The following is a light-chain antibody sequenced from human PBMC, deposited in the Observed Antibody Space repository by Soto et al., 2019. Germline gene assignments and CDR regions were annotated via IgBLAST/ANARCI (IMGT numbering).Light chain of an antibody. V-gene: IGKV3-11*01. J-gene: IGKJ5*01. CDR3: QQRSNWPIT. CDR2: DAS. CDR1: QSVSSN. Sequence: EIVMTQSPASLSVSAGERATLSCRASQSVSSNLACYQQKPGQAPRLLIYDASNRATGIPARFSGSGSGTDFTLTISSLEPEDFAVYYCQQRSNWPITFGQGTRLEIK.